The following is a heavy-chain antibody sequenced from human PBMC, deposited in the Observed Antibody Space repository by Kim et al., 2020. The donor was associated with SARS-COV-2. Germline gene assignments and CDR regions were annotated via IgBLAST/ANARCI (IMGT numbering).Heavy chain of an antibody. Sequence: QKLQGRVTMTTDTSTSTAYMELRSLRSDDTAVYYCARDCSTSCYHYGMDVWGQGTTVTVSS. V-gene: IGHV1-18*01. J-gene: IGHJ6*02. D-gene: IGHD2-2*01. CDR3: ARDCSTSCYHYGMDV.